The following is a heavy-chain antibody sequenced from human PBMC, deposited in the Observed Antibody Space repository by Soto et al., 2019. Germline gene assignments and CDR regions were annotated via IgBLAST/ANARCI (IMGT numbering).Heavy chain of an antibody. CDR3: ARVRYPVARKQDAIHI. Sequence: ASVNVSCKASGYTFTSSAMHWVRQAPGQRLEWMGWINAGNGNTKYSQKFQGRVTITRDTSASTAYMELSSLRSEDTAVYYCARVRYPVARKQDAIHIWGQGTMVTGS. D-gene: IGHD2-15*01. CDR1: GYTFTSSA. CDR2: INAGNGNT. J-gene: IGHJ3*02. V-gene: IGHV1-3*01.